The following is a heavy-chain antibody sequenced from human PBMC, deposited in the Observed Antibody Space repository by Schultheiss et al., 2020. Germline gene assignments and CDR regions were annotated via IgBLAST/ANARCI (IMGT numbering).Heavy chain of an antibody. CDR2: IIPILGIA. CDR1: GGTFSSYA. V-gene: IGHV1-69*10. D-gene: IGHD3-3*01. J-gene: IGHJ4*02. Sequence: VKVSCKASGGTFSSYAISWVRQAPGQGLEWMGGIIPILGIANYAQKFQGRVTITRDTSASTAYMELSSLRSEDTAVYYCAREAFAGTIFGVVKPGNYFDYWGQGTLVTVSS. CDR3: AREAFAGTIFGVVKPGNYFDY.